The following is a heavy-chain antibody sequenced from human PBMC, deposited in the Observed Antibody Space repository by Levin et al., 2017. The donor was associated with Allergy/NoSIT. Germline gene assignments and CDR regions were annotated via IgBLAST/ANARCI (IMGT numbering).Heavy chain of an antibody. CDR1: GGSISSSNW. J-gene: IGHJ5*02. V-gene: IGHV4-4*02. D-gene: IGHD3-10*01. CDR3: ARGSRSSQKNWFDP. CDR2: IYHSGST. Sequence: SETLSLTCAVSGGSISSSNWWSWVRQPPGKGLEWIGEIYHSGSTNYNPSLKSRVTISVDKSKNQFSLKLSSVTAADTAVYYCARGSRSSQKNWFDPWGQGTLVTVSS.